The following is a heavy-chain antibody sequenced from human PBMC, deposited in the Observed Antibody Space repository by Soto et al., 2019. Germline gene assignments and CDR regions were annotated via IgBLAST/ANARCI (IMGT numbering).Heavy chain of an antibody. CDR2: ISGSGGST. V-gene: IGHV3-23*01. Sequence: EVQLLESGGGLVQPGGSLRLSCAASGFTFSNYAMSWVRQAPGKGLEWVSAISGSGGSTYYADSVKGRFTISRDNSKSTLYLQVNSLRAEDTDVYYCAKARRKAVDDNKAGFDYWGQGTLVTVSS. CDR1: GFTFSNYA. CDR3: AKARRKAVDDNKAGFDY. D-gene: IGHD6-19*01. J-gene: IGHJ4*02.